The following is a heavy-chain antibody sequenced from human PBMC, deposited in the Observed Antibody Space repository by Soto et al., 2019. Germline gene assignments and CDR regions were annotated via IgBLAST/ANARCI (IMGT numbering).Heavy chain of an antibody. V-gene: IGHV1-18*01. CDR2: ISAYNGNT. D-gene: IGHD3-16*01. Sequence: ALLRVSWKASGYTFTNFGISWLRQATGQGLEWMGWISAYNGNTNYAQNFQGRVTMTTDTSTSTAYMELRSLRSDDTAVYYCARGGNPIDYWGQGTLVTVPS. J-gene: IGHJ4*02. CDR1: GYTFTNFG. CDR3: ARGGNPIDY.